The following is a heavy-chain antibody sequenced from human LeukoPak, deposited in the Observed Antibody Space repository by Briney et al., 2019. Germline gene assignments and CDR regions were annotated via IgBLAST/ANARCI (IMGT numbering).Heavy chain of an antibody. CDR2: ISSSGSPI. D-gene: IGHD3-10*01. V-gene: IGHV3-11*04. J-gene: IGHJ6*03. CDR3: ARAFRGDYYYYYMDV. Sequence: GGSLRLSCAASGFTFSDYYMSWIRQAPGKGLEWVSYISSSGSPIYYAHSVKGRFTISRDNAKNSLYLQMNSLRAEDTAVYYCARAFRGDYYYYYMDVWGKGTTVTVSS. CDR1: GFTFSDYY.